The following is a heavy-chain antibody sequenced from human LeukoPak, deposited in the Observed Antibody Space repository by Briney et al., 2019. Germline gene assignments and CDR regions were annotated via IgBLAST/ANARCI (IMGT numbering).Heavy chain of an antibody. D-gene: IGHD6-13*01. Sequence: SETLSLTCAVYGGSFSGYYWSWIRQPPGKGLEWIGEINHSGSTNYNPSLKSRVTISVDTSKNQFSLKLSSVTAADTAVYYCARLSSSPNYYFDYWGQGTLVTVSS. V-gene: IGHV4-34*01. CDR3: ARLSSSPNYYFDY. CDR2: INHSGST. J-gene: IGHJ4*02. CDR1: GGSFSGYY.